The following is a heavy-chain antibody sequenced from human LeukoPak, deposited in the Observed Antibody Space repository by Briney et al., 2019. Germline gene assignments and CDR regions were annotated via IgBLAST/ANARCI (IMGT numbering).Heavy chain of an antibody. D-gene: IGHD6-19*01. CDR1: GFTFSTYA. CDR2: ISGSATGSVTT. CDR3: ARVAGWHWFDP. J-gene: IGHJ5*02. V-gene: IGHV3-23*01. Sequence: GGSLRLSCAASGFTFSTYAMNWVRQAPGKGLEWVSAISGSATGSVTTYYTDSVKGRFTISRDNSKNTVYLQMNNMRVDDTAVYYCARVAGWHWFDPWGQGTLVTVSS.